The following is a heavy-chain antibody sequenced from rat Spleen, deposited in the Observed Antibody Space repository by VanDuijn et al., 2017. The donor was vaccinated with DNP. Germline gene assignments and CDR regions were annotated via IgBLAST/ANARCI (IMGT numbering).Heavy chain of an antibody. CDR1: GFTFSDYF. CDR2: ISYDGSST. CDR3: TSELGAGDY. V-gene: IGHV5-22*01. J-gene: IGHJ2*01. Sequence: EVQLVESGGGLVQPGRSMKLSCAASGFTFSDYFMAWVRQAPKKGLEWVASISYDGSSTYYRDSVKGRFTISRDNAKSTLYLQMDSLRSEDTATYYCTSELGAGDYWGQGVMVTVSS. D-gene: IGHD5-1*01.